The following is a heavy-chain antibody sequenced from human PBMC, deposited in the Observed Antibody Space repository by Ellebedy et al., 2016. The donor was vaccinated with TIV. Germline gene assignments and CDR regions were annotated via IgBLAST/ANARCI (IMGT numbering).Heavy chain of an antibody. D-gene: IGHD3-10*01. Sequence: SETLSLTCAVYGGSFSGYYWNWIRQPPGKGLEWIGEINHSVSTNYNPSLKSRVTMSADTSKNQFSLKVTSVTAADTAIYYCAREYYYGSGSYPFDPWGQGTLVTVSS. CDR2: INHSVST. CDR3: AREYYYGSGSYPFDP. V-gene: IGHV4-34*01. CDR1: GGSFSGYY. J-gene: IGHJ5*02.